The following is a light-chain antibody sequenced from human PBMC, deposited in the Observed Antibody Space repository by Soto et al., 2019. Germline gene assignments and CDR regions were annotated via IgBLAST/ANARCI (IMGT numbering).Light chain of an antibody. V-gene: IGLV2-8*01. CDR2: DVS. CDR1: SSDVGAYNY. Sequence: QSALTQPPSASGSPGQSVTISCTGTSSDVGAYNYVSWYQQHPGKAPKLMIYDVSKRPSGVPDRFSGSKSGNTASLTVSGLQAADDPGFYCISYAGIIFWLFGGWAKLSVL. J-gene: IGLJ3*02. CDR3: ISYAGIIFWL.